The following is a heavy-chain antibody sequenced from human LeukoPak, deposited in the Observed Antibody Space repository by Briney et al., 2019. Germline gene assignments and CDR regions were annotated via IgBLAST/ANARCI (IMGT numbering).Heavy chain of an antibody. Sequence: ASVKVSCKASGYTFTGCYMHWVRQAPGQGLEWMGWINPNSGGTNYAQKFQGRVTMTRDTSISTAYMELSRLRSDDTAVYYCARERRDSSSWPFDYWGQGTLVTVSS. J-gene: IGHJ4*02. D-gene: IGHD6-13*01. CDR1: GYTFTGCY. CDR3: ARERRDSSSWPFDY. V-gene: IGHV1-2*02. CDR2: INPNSGGT.